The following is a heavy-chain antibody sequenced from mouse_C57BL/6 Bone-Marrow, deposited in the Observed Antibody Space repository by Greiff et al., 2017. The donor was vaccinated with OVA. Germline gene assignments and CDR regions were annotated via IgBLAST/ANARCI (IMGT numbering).Heavy chain of an antibody. V-gene: IGHV1-72*01. D-gene: IGHD3-2*02. CDR1: GYTFTSYW. Sequence: QVQLQQPGAELVKPGASVKLSCKASGYTFTSYWMHWVKQRPGRGLEWIGRIDPNSGGTKYNEKFKSKATLTVDKPSSPAYMQLSSLTSEDSAVYYCARQLRLRWFAYWGQGTLVTVSA. CDR2: IDPNSGGT. J-gene: IGHJ3*01. CDR3: ARQLRLRWFAY.